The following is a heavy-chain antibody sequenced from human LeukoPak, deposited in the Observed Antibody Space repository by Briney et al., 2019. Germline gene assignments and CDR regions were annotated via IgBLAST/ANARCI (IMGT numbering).Heavy chain of an antibody. CDR1: GYTFTSYG. J-gene: IGHJ4*02. D-gene: IGHD3-3*01. Sequence: GASVKVSCKASGYTFTSYGISWVRQAPGQGLEWMGWISAYNGNTNYAQKLQGRVTMTTDTSTSTAYMELRSLRSDDTAVYYCARALGWIFGVAIIGEFDYWGQGTLVTVSS. V-gene: IGHV1-18*01. CDR3: ARALGWIFGVAIIGEFDY. CDR2: ISAYNGNT.